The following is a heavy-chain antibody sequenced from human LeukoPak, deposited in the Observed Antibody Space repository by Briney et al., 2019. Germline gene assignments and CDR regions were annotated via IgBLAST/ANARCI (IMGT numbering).Heavy chain of an antibody. Sequence: ASVKVSCKVSGYTLTELSMHWVRQAPGKGLEWMGGFGPEDGETIYAQKFQGRVTMTEDTSTDTAYMELSSLRSEDTAVYYCATGPQWYYDSSGYPLDYWGQGTLVTVSS. CDR1: GYTLTELS. J-gene: IGHJ4*02. CDR2: FGPEDGET. CDR3: ATGPQWYYDSSGYPLDY. V-gene: IGHV1-24*01. D-gene: IGHD3-22*01.